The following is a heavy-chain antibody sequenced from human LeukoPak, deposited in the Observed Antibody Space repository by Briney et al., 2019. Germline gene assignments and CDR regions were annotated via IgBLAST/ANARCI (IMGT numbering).Heavy chain of an antibody. CDR2: IWYDGSNK. J-gene: IGHJ5*02. V-gene: IGHV3-33*06. CDR1: GFTFSSYG. CDR3: AKKLFDCSSTSCYTWFDP. D-gene: IGHD2-2*02. Sequence: GRSLRLSCAASGFTFSSYGMHWVRQAPGKGLEWVAVIWYDGSNKYYADSVKGRFTISRDNSKNTLYLQMNSLRAEDTAVYYCAKKLFDCSSTSCYTWFDPWGQGTLVTVSS.